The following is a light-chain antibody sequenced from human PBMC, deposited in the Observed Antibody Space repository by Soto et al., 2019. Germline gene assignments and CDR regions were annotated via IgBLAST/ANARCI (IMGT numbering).Light chain of an antibody. CDR3: QKYDSPPLT. CDR1: QGINTY. J-gene: IGKJ4*01. V-gene: IGKV1-27*01. CDR2: DAS. Sequence: DIQMTQSPSSLSSSVGDRVTITCRASQGINTYLAWYQQKPGQVPKLLIYDASTLQSGVPPRFSGSGSGTDFTLTISSLQPEDVAAYYCQKYDSPPLTFGRGTKVDI.